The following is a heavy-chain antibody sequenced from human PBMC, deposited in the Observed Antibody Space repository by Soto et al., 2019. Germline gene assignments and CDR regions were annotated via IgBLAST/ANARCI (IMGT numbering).Heavy chain of an antibody. CDR2: IYYSGST. CDR3: AIAGDYDYFQH. V-gene: IGHV4-39*01. D-gene: IGHD4-17*01. Sequence: LSLTCTVSGGSISSSSYYWGWIRQPPGKGLEWIGSIYYSGSTYYNPSLKSRVTISVDTSKNQFSLKLSSVTAADTAVYYCAIAGDYDYFQHWGQGTLVTVSS. CDR1: GGSISSSSYY. J-gene: IGHJ1*01.